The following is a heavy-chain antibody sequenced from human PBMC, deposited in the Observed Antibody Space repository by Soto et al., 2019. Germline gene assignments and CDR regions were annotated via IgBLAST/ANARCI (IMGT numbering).Heavy chain of an antibody. CDR3: ARNSYGSTFYDY. V-gene: IGHV4-30-4*01. CDR2: IYYSGST. D-gene: IGHD5-18*01. J-gene: IGHJ4*02. CDR1: GGSISSGDYY. Sequence: QVQLQESGPGLVKPSQTLSLTCTVSGGSISSGDYYWSWIRQPPGKGLEWIGYIYYSGSTYYNPSLKSPATLSGDTSSNQFSLKLSSVTAAHTPVYYCARNSYGSTFYDYWAQGTLVTVSS.